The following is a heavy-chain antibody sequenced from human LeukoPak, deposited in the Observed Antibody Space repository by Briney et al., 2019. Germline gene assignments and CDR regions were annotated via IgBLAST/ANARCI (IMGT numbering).Heavy chain of an antibody. D-gene: IGHD3-3*01. CDR2: INTDNGNT. Sequence: ASVNVSCKASGYTFTSYAMHWVRQAPGHRLEWMGRINTDNGNTKYSQDFQGRGTITRDTPASTAYMELSSLRSENMSLYYCARGVGGVDYDFWSGYQHYFDYWGQGTLVTVSS. CDR1: GYTFTSYA. V-gene: IGHV1-3*03. J-gene: IGHJ4*02. CDR3: ARGVGGVDYDFWSGYQHYFDY.